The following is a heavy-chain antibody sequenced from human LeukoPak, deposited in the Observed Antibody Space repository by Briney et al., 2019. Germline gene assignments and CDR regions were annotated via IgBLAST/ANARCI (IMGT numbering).Heavy chain of an antibody. Sequence: PSETLSLTCTVSGCSISSYYWSWIRQPPGKGLECIGDIYYNGGTTYYPSFKSGVTISVVASKNQSTLKLSPETAGVTTVYYGARWQAYSGYDRYYYCIDVWGKGTTVTISS. D-gene: IGHD5-12*01. V-gene: IGHV4-59*01. J-gene: IGHJ6*03. CDR1: GCSISSYY. CDR2: IYYNGGT. CDR3: ARWQAYSGYDRYYYCIDV.